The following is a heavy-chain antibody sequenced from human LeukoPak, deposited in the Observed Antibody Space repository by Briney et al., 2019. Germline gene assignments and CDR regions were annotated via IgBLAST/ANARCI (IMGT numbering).Heavy chain of an antibody. J-gene: IGHJ6*02. V-gene: IGHV3-7*01. CDR3: AREASYYDFWSGYIETRTNGMDV. CDR1: GFTFSSYW. D-gene: IGHD3-3*01. Sequence: PGGSLRLSCAASGFTFSSYWMSWVRQAPGKGLEWVANIKQDGSEKYYVDSVKGRFTISRDNAKNSLYLQMNSLRAEDTAVYYCAREASYYDFWSGYIETRTNGMDVWGQGTTVTVSS. CDR2: IKQDGSEK.